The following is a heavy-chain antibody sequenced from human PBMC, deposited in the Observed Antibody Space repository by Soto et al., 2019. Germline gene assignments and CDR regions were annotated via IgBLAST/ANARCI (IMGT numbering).Heavy chain of an antibody. CDR3: ARARGTSWSNWFDP. V-gene: IGHV1-69*13. CDR1: GCNFTNYG. Sequence: SVKVSCKASGCNFTNYGISWVRQAPGQGLEWMGGIIPLFGTTNYAQKLRGRVTVTADESTSTAYMELNSLRSEDTAIYFCARARGTSWSNWFDPWGQGTLVTVSS. J-gene: IGHJ5*02. D-gene: IGHD6-13*01. CDR2: IIPLFGTT.